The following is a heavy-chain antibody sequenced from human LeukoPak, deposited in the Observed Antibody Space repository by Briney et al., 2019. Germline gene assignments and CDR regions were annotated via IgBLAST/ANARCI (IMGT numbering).Heavy chain of an antibody. Sequence: SETLSLTCTVSGGSISSYYWSWIRQPPGKGLEWIGYIDYSGSTNYNPSLKSRVTISVDTSKNQFSLKLSSVTAADTAVYYCARHSGGRDSSGEYWYFDFWRRVTLVTVSS. CDR3: ARHSGGRDSSGEYWYFDF. V-gene: IGHV4-59*08. D-gene: IGHD3-22*01. J-gene: IGHJ2*01. CDR1: GGSISSYY. CDR2: IDYSGST.